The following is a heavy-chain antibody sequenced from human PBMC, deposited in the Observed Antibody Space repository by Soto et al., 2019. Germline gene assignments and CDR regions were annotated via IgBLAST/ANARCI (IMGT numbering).Heavy chain of an antibody. CDR3: TRDRGYHDSFDL. CDR2: INSDGSTI. CDR1: EFTFGPFW. V-gene: IGHV3-74*01. J-gene: IGHJ3*01. Sequence: VGPLRVSCAAAEFTFGPFWMHWVRQAPGKGLVWLSHINSDGSTIVYADSVKGRFTISRDNAKNKLYLQMNSLRVEDTAVYYCTRDRGYHDSFDLGGQGTMVTVS. D-gene: IGHD3-10*01.